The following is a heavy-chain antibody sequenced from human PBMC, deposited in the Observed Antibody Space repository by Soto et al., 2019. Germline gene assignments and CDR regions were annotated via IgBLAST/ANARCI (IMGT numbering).Heavy chain of an antibody. J-gene: IGHJ6*02. CDR3: ASDMDV. Sequence: SAEVTWEACGYSLASNGSSWVRQAPGQGLEWMGWISAYNGNTNYAQKLQGRVTMTTDTSTSTAYMELRSLRSDDTGVYYCASDMDVWGQAPTGTV. CDR1: GYSLASNG. CDR2: ISAYNGNT. V-gene: IGHV1-18*01.